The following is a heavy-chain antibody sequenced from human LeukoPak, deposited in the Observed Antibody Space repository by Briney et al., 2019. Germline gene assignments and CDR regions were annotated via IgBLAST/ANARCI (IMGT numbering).Heavy chain of an antibody. CDR3: STDYADYDSSGYGFDY. CDR1: GFTFSSYG. D-gene: IGHD3-22*01. V-gene: IGHV3-33*01. CDR2: IWYDGSNK. Sequence: KTGGSLRLSCAASGFTFSSYGMHWVRQAPGKGLEWVAVIWYDGSNKYYADSVKGRFTISRDNSKNTLYLQMNSLRAEDTAVYYCSTDYADYDSSGYGFDYWGQGTLVTVSS. J-gene: IGHJ4*02.